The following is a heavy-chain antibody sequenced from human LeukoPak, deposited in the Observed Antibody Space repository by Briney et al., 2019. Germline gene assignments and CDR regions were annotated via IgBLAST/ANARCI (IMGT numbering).Heavy chain of an antibody. V-gene: IGHV1-69*06. CDR1: GGTFSSYA. J-gene: IGHJ5*02. Sequence: ASVKVFCTASGGTFSSYAISWVRQAPGQGLEWMAGIIPIFGTANYAQKFQGRVTITADKSTSTAYMELSSLRSEDTAVYYCAREGTYYDILGPFDPWGQGTLVTVSS. CDR3: AREGTYYDILGPFDP. D-gene: IGHD3-9*01. CDR2: IIPIFGTA.